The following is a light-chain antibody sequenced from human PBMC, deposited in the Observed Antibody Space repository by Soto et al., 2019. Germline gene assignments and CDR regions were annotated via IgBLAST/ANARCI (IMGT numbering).Light chain of an antibody. J-gene: IGKJ5*01. CDR1: QSVSSSR. CDR2: GAS. CDR3: QQYENSPIT. V-gene: IGKV3-20*01. Sequence: EIVLPQSPGTLSLSPGERATLSCRASQSVSSSRLAWYRQKPGQAPRLLIYGASSRATGIPDRSSGTGSETDFTLTINRLEPEDFAVYYCQQYENSPITVGQGTRLEIK.